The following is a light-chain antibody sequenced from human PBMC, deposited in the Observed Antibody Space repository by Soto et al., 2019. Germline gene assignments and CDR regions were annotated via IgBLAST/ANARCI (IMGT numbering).Light chain of an antibody. J-gene: IGKJ1*01. CDR1: QSLLHSNGYNY. V-gene: IGKV2-28*01. CDR2: FVS. CDR3: MQALQTRT. Sequence: DIVMTQSPLSLSVTPGEPASISCRSSQSLLHSNGYNYLDWYLQKPGQSPQLLIYFVSNRASGVPDRFSGSGSGTDFTLKISRVEPEDVGVYYCMQALQTRTFGQGTKV.